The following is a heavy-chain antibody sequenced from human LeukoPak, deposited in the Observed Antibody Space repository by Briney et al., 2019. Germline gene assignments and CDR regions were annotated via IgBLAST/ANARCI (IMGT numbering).Heavy chain of an antibody. Sequence: GASVKVSCKASGYTFTSYGISWVRQAPGQGLEWMGGIIPIFGTANYAQKFQGRVTITTDESTSTAYMELSSLRSEDTAVYYCGLSSYDFWSGPIDYWGQGTLVTVSS. CDR3: GLSSYDFWSGPIDY. CDR2: IIPIFGTA. V-gene: IGHV1-69*05. J-gene: IGHJ4*02. D-gene: IGHD3-3*01. CDR1: GYTFTSYG.